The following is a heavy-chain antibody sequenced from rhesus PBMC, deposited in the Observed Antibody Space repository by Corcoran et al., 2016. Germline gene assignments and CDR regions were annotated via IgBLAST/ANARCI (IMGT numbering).Heavy chain of an antibody. Sequence: EVQLVQSGAEVKRPRESLKISCRTSGYSFTSYWLSWVRQMHGKGLEWMGAIDPSDSESRSNPSFQGQVIISAAKSITSAYLQWSRLKASDTATYYCAKGMGLAAAGPLDYWGQGVLVTVSS. D-gene: IGHD6-25*01. CDR1: GYSFTSYW. V-gene: IGHV5-20*01. J-gene: IGHJ4*01. CDR2: IDPSDSES. CDR3: AKGMGLAAAGPLDY.